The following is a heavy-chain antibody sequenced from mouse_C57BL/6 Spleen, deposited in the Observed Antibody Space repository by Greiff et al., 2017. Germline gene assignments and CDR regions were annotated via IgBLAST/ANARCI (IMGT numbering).Heavy chain of an antibody. CDR2: ISNLAYST. J-gene: IGHJ1*03. CDR3: GRGATGYFDV. D-gene: IGHD3-1*01. CDR1: GFTFSDYG. V-gene: IGHV5-15*01. Sequence: EVQRVESGGGLVQPGASLKLSCAASGFTFSDYGMAWVRQAPRKGLEWVAFISNLAYSTYYADTVTGRFTISRENAKNTLDLEMSSLRSEDTAMYYCGRGATGYFDVWGTGTTVTVSS.